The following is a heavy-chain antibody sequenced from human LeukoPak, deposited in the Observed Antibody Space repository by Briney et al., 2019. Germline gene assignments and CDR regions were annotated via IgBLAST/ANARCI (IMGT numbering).Heavy chain of an antibody. CDR1: GFTFSSYG. J-gene: IGHJ6*03. CDR3: AKKGVVPAAKEAGYYMDV. D-gene: IGHD2-2*01. Sequence: GGSLRLSCAASGFTFSSYGMHWVRQAPGKGLEWVSAISGSGGSTYYADSVKGRFTISRDNSKNTLYLQMNSLRAEDTAVYYCAKKGVVPAAKEAGYYMDVWGKGTTVTVSS. CDR2: ISGSGGST. V-gene: IGHV3-23*01.